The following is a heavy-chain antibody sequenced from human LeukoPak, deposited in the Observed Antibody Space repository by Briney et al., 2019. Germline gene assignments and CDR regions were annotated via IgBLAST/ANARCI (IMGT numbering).Heavy chain of an antibody. CDR1: GGSISSSSYY. CDR3: ARRRFSGTFDY. V-gene: IGHV4-39*01. D-gene: IGHD1-26*01. Sequence: SETLSLTCTVSGGSISSSSYYWGLIRQPPGKGLEWIGSIYYSGSTYYNPSLKGRVTISVDTSKNQFSLKLSSVTAADTAVYYCARRRFSGTFDYWGQGTLVTVSS. J-gene: IGHJ4*02. CDR2: IYYSGST.